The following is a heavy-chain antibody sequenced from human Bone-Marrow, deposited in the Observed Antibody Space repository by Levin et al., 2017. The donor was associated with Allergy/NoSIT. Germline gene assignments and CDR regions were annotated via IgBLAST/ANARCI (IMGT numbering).Heavy chain of an antibody. Sequence: GESLKISCAASGFTFSSYAMSWVRQAPGKGLEWVSAISGSGGSTYYADSVKGRFTISRDNSKNTLYLQMNSLRAEDTAVYYCAKGSVYQVGAIGGGPYWGQGTLVTVSS. CDR3: AKGSVYQVGAIGGGPY. CDR2: ISGSGGST. J-gene: IGHJ4*02. V-gene: IGHV3-23*01. D-gene: IGHD1-26*01. CDR1: GFTFSSYA.